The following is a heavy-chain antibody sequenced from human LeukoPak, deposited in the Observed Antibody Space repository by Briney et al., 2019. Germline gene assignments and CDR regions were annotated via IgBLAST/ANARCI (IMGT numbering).Heavy chain of an antibody. Sequence: SQTLSLTCSISGDSVSSNSAAWNWIRQSPSRGLEWVGRTYYRSKWYTDYAVSVKSRITINPDTSKNQFSLQLNSVTPEDTAVYYCARLYGSGGQIDYWGQGTLVTVSS. J-gene: IGHJ4*02. D-gene: IGHD3-10*01. V-gene: IGHV6-1*01. CDR3: ARLYGSGGQIDY. CDR1: GDSVSSNSAA. CDR2: TYYRSKWYT.